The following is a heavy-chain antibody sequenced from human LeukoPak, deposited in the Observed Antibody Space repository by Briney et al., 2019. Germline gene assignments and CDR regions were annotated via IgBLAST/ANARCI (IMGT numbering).Heavy chain of an antibody. CDR3: ARDGSGSGNYYNVAGFDY. J-gene: IGHJ4*02. V-gene: IGHV3-48*03. D-gene: IGHD3-10*01. CDR2: ISSSGSTI. Sequence: PGGSLRLSCAASGFTFRSYGMHWVRQAPGKGLEWVSYISSSGSTIYYANSVKGRFTISRDNAKNSLYLQMNSLRAEDTAVYYCARDGSGSGNYYNVAGFDYWGQGTLVTVSS. CDR1: GFTFRSYG.